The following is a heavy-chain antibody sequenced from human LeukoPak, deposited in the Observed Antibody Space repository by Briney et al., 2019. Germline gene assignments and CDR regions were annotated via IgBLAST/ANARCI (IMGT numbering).Heavy chain of an antibody. J-gene: IGHJ4*02. CDR2: IYYSWST. V-gene: IGHV4-39*01. CDR1: GGSISSSSYY. CDR3: ARTCYYDSSGYYLRYYFDY. D-gene: IGHD3-22*01. Sequence: PSETLSLTCTVSGGSISSSSYYWGWIRQPPGKGLEWIGSIYYSWSTYYNPSLKSRVTISVDTSKNQFSLKLSSVTAADTAVYYCARTCYYDSSGYYLRYYFDYWGQGTLVTVSS.